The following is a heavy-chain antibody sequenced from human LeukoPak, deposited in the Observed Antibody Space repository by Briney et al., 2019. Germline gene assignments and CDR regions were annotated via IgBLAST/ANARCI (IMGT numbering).Heavy chain of an antibody. V-gene: IGHV1-2*02. J-gene: IGHJ6*02. CDR1: GYTFTGYY. Sequence: ASVKVSCKASGYTFTGYYMHWVRQAPGQGLEWMGWINPNSGGTNYAQKFQGRVTMTRDTSISTAYMELSRLGSDDTAVYYCARGEGMGPYYDSSGYYLDVWGQGTTVTVSS. D-gene: IGHD3-22*01. CDR2: INPNSGGT. CDR3: ARGEGMGPYYDSSGYYLDV.